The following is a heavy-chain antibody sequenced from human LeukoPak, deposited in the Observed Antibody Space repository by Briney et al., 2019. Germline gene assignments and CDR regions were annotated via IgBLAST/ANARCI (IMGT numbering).Heavy chain of an antibody. CDR3: ARDEVAVPGVDC. CDR1: GFSISSYY. CDR2: IKEDGSAS. J-gene: IGHJ4*02. V-gene: IGHV3-7*04. D-gene: IGHD6-19*01. Sequence: PGGSLRLSCAASGFSISSYYMSWVRQAPGKGLEWLANIKEDGSASNYVDSVKGRFTISRDNAKNLLYLQMNSLRPEDTAVYYCARDEVAVPGVDCWGQGTLVTVSS.